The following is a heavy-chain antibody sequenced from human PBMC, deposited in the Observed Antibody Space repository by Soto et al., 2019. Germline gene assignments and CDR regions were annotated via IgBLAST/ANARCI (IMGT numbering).Heavy chain of an antibody. CDR3: AKRFGSGYYSAFDV. V-gene: IGHV3-23*01. CDR2: ISGTADDT. Sequence: GGSLRLSCSASEFTFSAYAMTWVRQAPGKGLEWVSTISGTADDTYYSDSVKGRFIISRDNSKNTLFLQMNSLRAEDTALYHCAKRFGSGYYSAFDVWGQGTMVTVSS. D-gene: IGHD3-22*01. CDR1: EFTFSAYA. J-gene: IGHJ3*01.